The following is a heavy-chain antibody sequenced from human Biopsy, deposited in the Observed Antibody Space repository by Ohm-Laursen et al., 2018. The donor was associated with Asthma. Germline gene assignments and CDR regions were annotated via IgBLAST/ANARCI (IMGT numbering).Heavy chain of an antibody. CDR3: ARDVMEWYLPAFDF. Sequence: SLRLSCSASGFSGITFRDFGMHWVRRAPGKGLEWVAVGGSSYDGGLKYYADSVNGRFTVSRDDSKNTLYLQMNSLRPDDTAVYYCARDVMEWYLPAFDFWGQGTLVTVSS. CDR2: GGSSYDGGLK. J-gene: IGHJ4*02. D-gene: IGHD3-3*01. CDR1: GFSGITFRDFG. V-gene: IGHV3-30*03.